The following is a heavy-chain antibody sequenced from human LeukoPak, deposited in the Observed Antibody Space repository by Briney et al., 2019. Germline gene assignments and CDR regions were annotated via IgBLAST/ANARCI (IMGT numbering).Heavy chain of an antibody. Sequence: GGSLRLSCAASGFTFSSYAMSWVRQAPGKGLEWVSAISGSGVNTYYADSVKGRFTISRDNSKNTLYLQMDSLRGEDTAVYYCAKDVRIAVAGTDYYYYYMDVWGKGTTVTVSS. CDR1: GFTFSSYA. J-gene: IGHJ6*03. CDR3: AKDVRIAVAGTDYYYYYMDV. V-gene: IGHV3-23*01. CDR2: ISGSGVNT. D-gene: IGHD6-19*01.